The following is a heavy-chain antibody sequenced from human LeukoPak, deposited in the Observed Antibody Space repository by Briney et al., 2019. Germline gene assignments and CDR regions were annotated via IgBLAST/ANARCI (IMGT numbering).Heavy chain of an antibody. V-gene: IGHV3-23*01. Sequence: GGSLRLSCAASGFTFSSYAMSWVRQAPGKGLEWVSAISGSGGSTYYADSVKGRFTISRDNSKNTLYLQMNSLRAEDTAVYYCAKEGEAIVVVVAAYYFDYWGQGTLVTVSS. J-gene: IGHJ4*02. CDR1: GFTFSSYA. CDR3: AKEGEAIVVVVAAYYFDY. CDR2: ISGSGGST. D-gene: IGHD2-15*01.